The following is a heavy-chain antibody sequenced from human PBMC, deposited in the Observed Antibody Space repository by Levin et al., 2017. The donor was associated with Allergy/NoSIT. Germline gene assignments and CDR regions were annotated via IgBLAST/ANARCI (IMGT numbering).Heavy chain of an antibody. CDR1: GGTFSNYA. CDR3: ARDLGLGYCSRANCFLGAFNI. V-gene: IGHV1-69*01. D-gene: IGHD2-2*01. J-gene: IGHJ3*02. Sequence: KISCKTSGGTFSNYAFTWVRQAPGQGLEWMGDFIPIFGTTNYAQRFQGRVTIIADESTNTAYMELSSLRSEDTAIYYCARDLGLGYCSRANCFLGAFNIWGQGKLVTVSS. CDR2: FIPIFGTT.